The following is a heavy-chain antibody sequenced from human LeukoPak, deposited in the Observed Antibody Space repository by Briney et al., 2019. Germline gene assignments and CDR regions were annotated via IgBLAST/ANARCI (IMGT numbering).Heavy chain of an antibody. CDR3: TRTIGYRPVAGLKEKWFDP. CDR2: ISAYNGNI. V-gene: IGHV1-18*01. D-gene: IGHD6-19*01. Sequence: GASVKVSCKASGYTFISYGITWVRQAPGQGLEWLGWISAYNGNIDYAQKFQGRVTMTSDTSTNTVYMELSSLISEDTAVYYCTRTIGYRPVAGLKEKWFDPWGQGTLVTVSS. J-gene: IGHJ5*02. CDR1: GYTFISYG.